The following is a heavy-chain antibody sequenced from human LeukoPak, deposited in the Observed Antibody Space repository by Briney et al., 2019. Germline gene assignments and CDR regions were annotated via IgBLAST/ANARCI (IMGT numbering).Heavy chain of an antibody. CDR1: GGSISSTSNY. CDR3: ARPIVGATRGFDD. CDR2: ISYSETT. Sequence: SETLSLTCTVSGGSISSTSNYWGWIRQPPGKELERIGSISYSETTFYNPSLKSRVTISVDTSKNQFSLTLSSVTAADTAVYYCARPIVGATRGFDDWGQGTLVTVSS. J-gene: IGHJ4*02. D-gene: IGHD1-26*01. V-gene: IGHV4-39*01.